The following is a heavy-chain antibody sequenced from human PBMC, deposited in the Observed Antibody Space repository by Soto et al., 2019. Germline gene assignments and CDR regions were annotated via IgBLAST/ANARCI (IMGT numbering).Heavy chain of an antibody. J-gene: IGHJ4*02. CDR2: ISYDGSNK. V-gene: IGHV3-30-3*01. Sequence: QVQLVESGGGVVQPGRSLRLSCEASGFTFSSYAMHWVRQAPGKGLEWVAVISYDGSNKYYADSVKGRFTISRDNSKXXXXXXXXXXXXXXXXXXXXXXXXXXXXXXXXXXNXPFDYWGQGTLVTVSS. CDR1: GFTFSSYA. CDR3: XXXXXXXXXXXXXXNXPFDY.